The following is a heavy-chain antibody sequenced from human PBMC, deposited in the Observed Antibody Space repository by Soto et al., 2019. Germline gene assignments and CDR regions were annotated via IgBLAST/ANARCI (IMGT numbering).Heavy chain of an antibody. CDR3: ATSVSFDH. CDR1: GFAFSSYG. D-gene: IGHD2-8*01. J-gene: IGHJ4*02. V-gene: IGHV3-53*01. Sequence: PGGSLRLSCAASGFAFSSYGMSWVRQAPGKGLEWVSVIYTYGSTYYADSVKGRFTMSRDNSKNTLYLQMNSLRAEDTAVYYCATSVSFDHWGQGTPVTVSS. CDR2: IYTYGST.